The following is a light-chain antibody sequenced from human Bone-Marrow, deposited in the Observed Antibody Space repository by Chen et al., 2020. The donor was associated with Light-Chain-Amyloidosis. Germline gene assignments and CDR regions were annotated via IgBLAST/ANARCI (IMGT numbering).Light chain of an antibody. CDR3: QQYNNWPPEDT. Sequence: DIVMTQSPAPLSVSPGERATLSCRASQSVSSNLAWYQQRPGQAPRLLIYGASTRATGIPARFSGSGSGTEFTLTISSMQSEDFAVYYCQQYNNWPPEDTFGQGTKLEIK. CDR2: GAS. CDR1: QSVSSN. V-gene: IGKV3-15*01. J-gene: IGKJ2*01.